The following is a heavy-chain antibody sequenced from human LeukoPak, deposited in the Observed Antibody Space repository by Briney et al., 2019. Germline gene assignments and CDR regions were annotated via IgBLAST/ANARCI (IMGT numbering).Heavy chain of an antibody. CDR2: IYYSGST. Sequence: PSETLSLTCTVSGASISSGDYYWGWIRQSPGRGLEWIGTIYYSGSTNYNPSLKSRVTISVDTSENQFSLRLTSVTATDTAVYYCVRRGQRLNPGLYYFDPWGQGTLVTVSS. CDR3: VRRGQRLNPGLYYFDP. CDR1: GASISSGDYY. V-gene: IGHV4-39*01. J-gene: IGHJ4*02. D-gene: IGHD6-25*01.